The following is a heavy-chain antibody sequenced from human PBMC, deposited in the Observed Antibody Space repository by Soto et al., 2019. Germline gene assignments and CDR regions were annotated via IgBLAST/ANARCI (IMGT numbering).Heavy chain of an antibody. Sequence: EIQLVEYGGGLIQPGGSLRLSCAASGFTVNSDYMNWIRQTPGKGLEWVAFIYNGESTHYADSVKGRFTISSDRSKNTLYLQMNSLRIEDTAVYYCARDGRGLGKLSLFEYWGQGTLVTVSS. CDR1: GFTVNSDY. D-gene: IGHD3-16*01. CDR2: IYNGEST. J-gene: IGHJ4*02. CDR3: ARDGRGLGKLSLFEY. V-gene: IGHV3-53*01.